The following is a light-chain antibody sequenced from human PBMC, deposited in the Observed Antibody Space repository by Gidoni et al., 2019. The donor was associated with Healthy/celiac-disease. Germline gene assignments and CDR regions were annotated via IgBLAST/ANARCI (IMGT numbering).Light chain of an antibody. Sequence: EIVMTQSPATLSVSPGERATLSCRASQSVNSNLAWYQQKPGQAPRLLIYGASTRATGIPARFSGSGSGTEFTLTISSLQSEDFAVYYCQQYNNWPPFTFGPGTKADIK. CDR3: QQYNNWPPFT. CDR1: QSVNSN. V-gene: IGKV3-15*01. J-gene: IGKJ3*01. CDR2: GAS.